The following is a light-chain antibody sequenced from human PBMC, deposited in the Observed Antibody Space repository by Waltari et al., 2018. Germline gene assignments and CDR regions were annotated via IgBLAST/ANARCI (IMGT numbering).Light chain of an antibody. CDR1: NIGRRS. CDR3: QVWDSSTIHPGV. Sequence: SYVLTQSSSVSVAPGQTARIACGGDNIGRRSVHWHQQKPGQAPVLVVFVDNDRPSGIPERFSGSKSGNTATLTITRVEDGDEADYYCQVWDSSTIHPGVFGGGTKLTVL. CDR2: VDN. J-gene: IGLJ3*02. V-gene: IGLV3-21*02.